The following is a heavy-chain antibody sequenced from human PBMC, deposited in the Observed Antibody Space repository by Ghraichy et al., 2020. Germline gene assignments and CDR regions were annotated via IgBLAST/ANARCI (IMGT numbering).Heavy chain of an antibody. CDR1: GDSVASKGAA. V-gene: IGHV6-1*01. CDR2: TFYRSKWSN. Sequence: SQTLSLTCAISGDSVASKGAAWNWIRQSPSGGLEWLGRTFYRSKWSNEYAVSVKSRAIIYPDTSKNQFSLQLNSVTPEDTAVYYCARGWGSTHGQYYFDYWGQGALVTVSS. CDR3: ARGWGSTHGQYYFDY. J-gene: IGHJ4*02. D-gene: IGHD1-26*01.